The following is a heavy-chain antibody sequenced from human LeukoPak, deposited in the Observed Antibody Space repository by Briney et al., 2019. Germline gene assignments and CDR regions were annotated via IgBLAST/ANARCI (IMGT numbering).Heavy chain of an antibody. CDR3: TKVRGSGWYYDS. J-gene: IGHJ4*02. V-gene: IGHV3-49*03. CDR1: GFTFGDYA. CDR2: IRSKAYGGTT. D-gene: IGHD6-19*01. Sequence: GGSLRLSCTTSGFTFGDYAMSWFRQAPGEGLEWVGFIRSKAYGGTTEYAVSVKGRFTISRDDSKSIAYLQMNSLKTEDTAVYYCTKVRGSGWYYDSWGQGALVTVSS.